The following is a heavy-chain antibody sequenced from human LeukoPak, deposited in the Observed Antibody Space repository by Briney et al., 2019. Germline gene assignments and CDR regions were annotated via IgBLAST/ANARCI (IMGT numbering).Heavy chain of an antibody. D-gene: IGHD6-19*01. V-gene: IGHV1-46*01. CDR3: ATDLSYSSGWGY. CDR2: INPSGGST. Sequence: GASVKVSCKASGYTFTSYYMHWVRQAPGQGLEWMGIINPSGGSTSYAQKFQGRVTMTEDTSTDTAYMELSSLRSEDTAVYYCATDLSYSSGWGYWGQGTLVTVSS. CDR1: GYTFTSYY. J-gene: IGHJ4*02.